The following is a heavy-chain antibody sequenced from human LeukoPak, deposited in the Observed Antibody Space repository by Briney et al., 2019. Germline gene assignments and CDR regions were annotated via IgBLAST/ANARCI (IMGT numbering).Heavy chain of an antibody. CDR2: ISGSGGTT. J-gene: IGHJ4*02. CDR1: GFSFSTYA. Sequence: GGSLRLSCAASGFSFSTYAMTWVRQAPGKGLEWVSAISGSGGTTYYADSVKGRFTISRDNSKNTLYLQMNSLRAENTAVYYCAKSRYSGPYYFDYWGQGTLVTVSS. V-gene: IGHV3-23*01. CDR3: AKSRYSGPYYFDY. D-gene: IGHD5-12*01.